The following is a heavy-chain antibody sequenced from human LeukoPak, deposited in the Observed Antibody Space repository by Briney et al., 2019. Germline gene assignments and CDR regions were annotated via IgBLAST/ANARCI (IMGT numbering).Heavy chain of an antibody. V-gene: IGHV3-21*01. Sequence: GGSLRLSCAASVFTFRRYNMNWVRQAPGRGLVWVSSISSSSTYIYYADSVKGRFTISRDNAKNSLSLQMNSLRAEDTAAYYCAREEAGDLGAFDIWGQGTMVTVSS. J-gene: IGHJ3*02. D-gene: IGHD3-16*01. CDR3: AREEAGDLGAFDI. CDR1: VFTFRRYN. CDR2: ISSSSTYI.